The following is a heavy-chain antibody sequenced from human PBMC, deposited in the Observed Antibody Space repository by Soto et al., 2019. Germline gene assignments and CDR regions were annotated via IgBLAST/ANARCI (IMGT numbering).Heavy chain of an antibody. J-gene: IGHJ4*02. D-gene: IGHD6-19*01. CDR3: ARASWRYSSGWSFDY. CDR1: GGSISSYY. V-gene: IGHV4-59*01. CDR2: IYHSGST. Sequence: SETLSLTCTVSGGSISSYYWSWIRQPPGKGLEWIGYIYHSGSTNYNPSLKSRVTISVDTSKNQFSLKLSSVTAADTAVYYCARASWRYSSGWSFDYWGQGTLVTVSS.